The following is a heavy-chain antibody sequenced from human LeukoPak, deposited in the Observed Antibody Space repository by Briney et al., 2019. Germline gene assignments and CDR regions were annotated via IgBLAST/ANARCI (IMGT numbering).Heavy chain of an antibody. CDR2: IKQDGSEK. D-gene: IGHD3-3*01. CDR3: ARAFWSGYSDY. CDR1: GFTFSSYW. Sequence: GGSLRLSCAASGFTFSSYWMSWVRQAPGKGLEWVANIKQDGSEKYYVDSVKGRFTISRDNAKDSLYLQMNSLRAEDTAVYYCARAFWSGYSDYWGQGTLVTVSS. J-gene: IGHJ4*02. V-gene: IGHV3-7*01.